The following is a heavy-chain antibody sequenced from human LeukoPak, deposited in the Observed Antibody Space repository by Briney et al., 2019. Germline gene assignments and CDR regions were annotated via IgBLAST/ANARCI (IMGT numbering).Heavy chain of an antibody. D-gene: IGHD3-22*01. CDR3: ARGERPYYYASSGYYPDY. CDR2: INHSGST. CDR1: GGSFSGYS. J-gene: IGHJ4*02. Sequence: PSETLSFTCAAYGGSFSGYSWSWIRQPPGKGLEWIGEINHSGSTNYNPSLKSRVTISVDTSKNQFSLKPSSVTAADTAVYYCARGERPYYYASSGYYPDYWGRGTLVTASS. V-gene: IGHV4-34*01.